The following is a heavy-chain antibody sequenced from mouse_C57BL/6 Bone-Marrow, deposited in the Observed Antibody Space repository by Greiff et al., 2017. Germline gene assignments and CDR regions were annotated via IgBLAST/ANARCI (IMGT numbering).Heavy chain of an antibody. CDR2: ISSGGSYT. CDR1: GFTFSSYG. J-gene: IGHJ4*01. Sequence: DVMLVESGGDLVKPGGSLKLSCAASGFTFSSYGMSWVRQTPDKRLEWVATISSGGSYTYYPDSVKGRFTISRDNAKNTLYLQMSSLKSEDTAMYYCARELGYYYGSSLYAMDYWGQGTSVTVSS. V-gene: IGHV5-6*02. D-gene: IGHD1-1*01. CDR3: ARELGYYYGSSLYAMDY.